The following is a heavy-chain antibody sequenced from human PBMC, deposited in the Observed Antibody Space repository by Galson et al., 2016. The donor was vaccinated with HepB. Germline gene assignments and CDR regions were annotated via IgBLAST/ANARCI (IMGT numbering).Heavy chain of an antibody. CDR2: ISSSSSYI. Sequence: SLRLSCAASGFTFNSYFMNWVRQAPEKGLEWVSSISSSSSYIYYADSVKGRFTISRDNAKNSLYLQMNSLRAEDTAVYYCARDRGYNWNDVSQSRHYYYGMDVWGKGTTVTVSS. CDR3: ARDRGYNWNDVSQSRHYYYGMDV. V-gene: IGHV3-21*01. J-gene: IGHJ6*04. D-gene: IGHD1-20*01. CDR1: GFTFNSYF.